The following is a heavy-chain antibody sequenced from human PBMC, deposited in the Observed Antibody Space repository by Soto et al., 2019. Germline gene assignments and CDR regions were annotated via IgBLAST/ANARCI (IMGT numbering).Heavy chain of an antibody. Sequence: PSETLSLTCTVSGDSISPNYWSWIRQPPGKGQEWIGYIHYSGSISYKSSLKSRVTISVDTSRNQFSLRLSSLTAADTAVFYCARVHYDILTAYSYYFDSWGQGNLVTVSS. CDR1: GDSISPNY. CDR2: IHYSGSI. J-gene: IGHJ4*02. CDR3: ARVHYDILTAYSYYFDS. D-gene: IGHD3-9*01. V-gene: IGHV4-59*01.